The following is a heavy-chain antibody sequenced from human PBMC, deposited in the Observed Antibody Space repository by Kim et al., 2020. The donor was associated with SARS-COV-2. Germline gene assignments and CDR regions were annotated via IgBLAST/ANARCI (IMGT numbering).Heavy chain of an antibody. Sequence: ASVKVSCKDSGYTFTSYEINWVRQATGEGIEWMGGMNHNSGNTGYAQKFEGRGTMTRNTTISNAYMELSSLRSEDTAVYYCARGGYQLRARPDVSSWYESPYWRQATLVTVYS. CDR1: GYTFTSYE. CDR3: ARGGYQLRARPDVSSWYESPY. CDR2: MNHNSGNT. V-gene: IGHV1-8*01. D-gene: IGHD6-13*01. J-gene: IGHJ4*02.